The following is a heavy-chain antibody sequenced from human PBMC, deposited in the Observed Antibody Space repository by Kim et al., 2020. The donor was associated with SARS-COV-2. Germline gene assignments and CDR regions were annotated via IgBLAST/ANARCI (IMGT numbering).Heavy chain of an antibody. Sequence: GGSRRLSCAASGFTFSDSNIHWVRQASGKGLEWVGRIKDKGNNYATVYAASVKGRFTMSRDDSKNTAFLQMNSLKTEDTAVYYCTGYGLLEGWFDPWGQGTPVTVSS. V-gene: IGHV3-73*01. CDR2: IKDKGNNYAT. D-gene: IGHD6-13*01. CDR1: GFTFSDSN. J-gene: IGHJ5*02. CDR3: TGYGLLEGWFDP.